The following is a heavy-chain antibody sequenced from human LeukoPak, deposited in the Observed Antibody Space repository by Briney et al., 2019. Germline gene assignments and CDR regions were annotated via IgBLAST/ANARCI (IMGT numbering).Heavy chain of an antibody. D-gene: IGHD3-22*01. CDR3: AKDISSGYYYLDY. CDR1: GFTFDDYA. Sequence: GGSLRLSCAASGFTFDDYAMHWVRQAPRKGLEWVSLISWDGGSTYYADSVKGRFTISRDNSKNSLYLQMNSLRAEDTALYYCAKDISSGYYYLDYWGQGTLVTVSS. J-gene: IGHJ4*02. V-gene: IGHV3-43D*04. CDR2: ISWDGGST.